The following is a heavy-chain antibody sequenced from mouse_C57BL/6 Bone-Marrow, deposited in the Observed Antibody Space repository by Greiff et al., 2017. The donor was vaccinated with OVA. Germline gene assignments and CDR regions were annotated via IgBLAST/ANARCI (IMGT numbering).Heavy chain of an antibody. J-gene: IGHJ3*01. V-gene: IGHV1-59*01. D-gene: IGHD1-1*01. CDR1: GYTFTSYW. Sequence: QVQLQQPGAELVRPGTSVKLSCKASGYTFTSYWMHWVKQRPGQGLEWIGVIDPSDSYTNYNQKFKGKATLTVDTSSSTAYMQLSSLTSEDSAVYYCARKEGHYYGSSLFAYWGQGTLVTVSA. CDR2: IDPSDSYT. CDR3: ARKEGHYYGSSLFAY.